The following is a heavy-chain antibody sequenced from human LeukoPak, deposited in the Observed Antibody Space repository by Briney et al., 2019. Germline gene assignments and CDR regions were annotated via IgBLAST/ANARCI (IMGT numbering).Heavy chain of an antibody. CDR2: INPNSGGT. J-gene: IGHJ4*02. CDR1: GYTFTGYY. CDR3: AKDPLSDIVATMGFDY. D-gene: IGHD5-12*01. Sequence: ASVKASCKASGYTFTGYYMHWVRQAPGQGLEWMGWINPNSGGTNYAQKFQGWVTMTRDTSISTAYMELSRLRSNDTALYYCAKDPLSDIVATMGFDYWGQGTLVTVSS. V-gene: IGHV1-2*04.